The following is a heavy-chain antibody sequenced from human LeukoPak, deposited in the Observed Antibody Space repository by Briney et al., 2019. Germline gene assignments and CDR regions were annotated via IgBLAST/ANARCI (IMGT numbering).Heavy chain of an antibody. Sequence: GGSLRLSCAASGFTFSSYWMSWVRQAPGKGLEWVSAISGSGGSTYYADSVKGRFTISRDNSKNTLYLQMNSLRAEDTAVYYCAKSGGESDIVVVVAAPIDYWGQGTLVTVSS. V-gene: IGHV3-23*01. J-gene: IGHJ4*02. CDR2: ISGSGGST. CDR1: GFTFSSYW. CDR3: AKSGGESDIVVVVAAPIDY. D-gene: IGHD2-15*01.